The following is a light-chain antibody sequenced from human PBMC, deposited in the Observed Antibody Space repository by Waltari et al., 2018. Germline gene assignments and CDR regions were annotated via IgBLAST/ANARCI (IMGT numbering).Light chain of an antibody. V-gene: IGLV2-11*01. CDR1: SSDVGGYDY. CDR3: SSHAGTYTLVA. J-gene: IGLJ3*02. CDR2: SVN. Sequence: QSALTQPRSVSGSPGQSVTISCTGTSSDVGGYDYVSWYQQHPGKAPKLLIYSVNKRASGVPDRFSGSKSGNTASLTISGLQAEDEADYHCSSHAGTYTLVAFGGGTKLTVL.